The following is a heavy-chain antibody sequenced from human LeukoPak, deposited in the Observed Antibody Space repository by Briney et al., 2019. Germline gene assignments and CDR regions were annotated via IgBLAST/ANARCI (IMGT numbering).Heavy chain of an antibody. Sequence: GGSLRLSCAASGFTFSSYGMHWVRQAPGKGLEWVAFIRYDGSNKYYADSVKGRFTISRDNSKNTLYLQMNSLRAEDTAVYYCAKARGGYCSSTSCYAPNWFDPWGQGTLVTVSS. D-gene: IGHD2-2*01. V-gene: IGHV3-30*02. CDR2: IRYDGSNK. CDR3: AKARGGYCSSTSCYAPNWFDP. J-gene: IGHJ5*02. CDR1: GFTFSSYG.